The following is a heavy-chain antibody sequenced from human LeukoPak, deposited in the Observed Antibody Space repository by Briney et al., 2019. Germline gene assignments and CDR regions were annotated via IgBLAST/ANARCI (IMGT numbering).Heavy chain of an antibody. CDR3: ATDLIHYYASGAKT. V-gene: IGHV3-21*01. CDR1: GFTFSTSS. J-gene: IGHJ5*02. Sequence: RSGGSLRLSCAASGFTFSTSSMNWVRQAPGKGLEWVSSITSSSSYIYYADSVKGRFTISRDNAKNSLYLQMNSLRAEDTAVYYCATDLIHYYASGAKTWGQGTLVTVSS. CDR2: ITSSSSYI. D-gene: IGHD3-10*01.